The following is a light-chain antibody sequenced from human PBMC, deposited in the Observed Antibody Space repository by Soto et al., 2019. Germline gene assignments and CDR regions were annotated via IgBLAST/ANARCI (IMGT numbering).Light chain of an antibody. CDR1: YSNFGSNI. CDR3: ASWDDSLNDVL. CDR2: NNN. J-gene: IGLJ2*01. V-gene: IGLV1-44*01. Sequence: QSVLTQPPSASGTPGQRVTISCSGSYSNFGSNIVNWYQHFPGTAPKLLIYNNNKRPSGVPDRFSASKSGTSVSLAISGLQSEDEAIYYCASWDDSLNDVLFGGGPKLTVL.